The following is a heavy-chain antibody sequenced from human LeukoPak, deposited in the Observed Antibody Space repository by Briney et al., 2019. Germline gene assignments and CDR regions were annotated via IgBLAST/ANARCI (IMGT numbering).Heavy chain of an antibody. V-gene: IGHV4-34*01. Sequence: SETLSLTRAVYGGPFSNYYWSWIRQPPGKGLEWIGEINDSGRINYNPSLMSRVTVSVDTSKNQFSLRLTSVTATDTAVYYCARRWNYGRNYYIDVWGNGATVSVSS. J-gene: IGHJ6*03. CDR3: ARRWNYGRNYYIDV. CDR1: GGPFSNYY. D-gene: IGHD1-7*01. CDR2: INDSGRI.